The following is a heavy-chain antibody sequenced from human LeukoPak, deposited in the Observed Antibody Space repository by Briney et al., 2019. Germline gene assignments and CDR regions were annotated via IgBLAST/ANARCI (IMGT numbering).Heavy chain of an antibody. CDR1: GGSISSNSYY. CDR3: ASERDGYNPIDY. D-gene: IGHD5-24*01. Sequence: SETLSLTCAVSGGSISSNSYYWGWIRQPPGKGLEWIGSIYYSGSTYYNPSLKSRVTISVDTSKNQFSLKLSSVTAADTAVYYCASERDGYNPIDYWGQGTLVTVSS. J-gene: IGHJ4*02. CDR2: IYYSGST. V-gene: IGHV4-39*07.